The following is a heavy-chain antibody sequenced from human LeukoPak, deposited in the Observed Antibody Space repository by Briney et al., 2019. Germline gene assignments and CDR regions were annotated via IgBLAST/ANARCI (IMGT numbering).Heavy chain of an antibody. J-gene: IGHJ4*02. CDR3: ARASGIEDY. CDR1: GVSITSGGYY. CDR2: VYTSGST. D-gene: IGHD3-10*01. V-gene: IGHV4-61*09. Sequence: SETLSLTCTVSGVSITSGGYYWMWIRRPAGKGLEWIGHVYTSGSTKYNPSLKTPVSIDTSKNHFSLKVDSVTAADTAVYYCARASGIEDYWGQGTLVIVSS.